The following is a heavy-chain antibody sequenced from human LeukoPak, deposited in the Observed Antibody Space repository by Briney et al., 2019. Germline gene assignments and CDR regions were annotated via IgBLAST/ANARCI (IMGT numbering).Heavy chain of an antibody. CDR2: INAGNGNT. J-gene: IGHJ4*02. D-gene: IGHD6-19*01. Sequence: ASVKVSCKASGYTFTSYAMHWVRQAPGQRLEWMGWINAGNGNTKYSQKFQGRVTITRDTSASTAYMELSSLRSEDTAVYYCARAVRGWHSSGWTPFDYWGQGTLVTVSS. CDR3: ARAVRGWHSSGWTPFDY. V-gene: IGHV1-3*01. CDR1: GYTFTSYA.